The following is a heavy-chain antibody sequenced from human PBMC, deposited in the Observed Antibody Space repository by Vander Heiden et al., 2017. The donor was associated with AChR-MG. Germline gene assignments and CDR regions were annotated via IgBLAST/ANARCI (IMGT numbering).Heavy chain of an antibody. CDR3: ARQGPTYYDFWSGYYYFDY. V-gene: IGHV4-39*01. J-gene: IGHJ4*02. CDR1: GGSISSSSYY. CDR2: IYYSGST. Sequence: QLQLQESGPGLVKPSETLSLTCTVSGGSISSSSYYGGWIRQPPGKGLEWIGSIYYSGSTYYNPSLKSRVTISVDTSKNQFSLKLSSVTAADTAVYYCARQGPTYYDFWSGYYYFDYWGQGTLVTVSS. D-gene: IGHD3-3*01.